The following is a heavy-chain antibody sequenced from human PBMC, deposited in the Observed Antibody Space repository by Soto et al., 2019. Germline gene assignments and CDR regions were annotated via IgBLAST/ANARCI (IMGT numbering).Heavy chain of an antibody. CDR1: GGTFSSYA. CDR3: AKQLVRTGSDWFDP. J-gene: IGHJ5*02. D-gene: IGHD6-13*01. CDR2: IIHIFGTA. Sequence: AVNVSCKSCGGTFSSYAISWVRQAPGQGLEWMGGIIHIFGTANYAQKFQGRVTITADESTSTAYMELSSLRSEDTAVYYCAKQLVRTGSDWFDPWGQGTLVTVSS. V-gene: IGHV1-69*13.